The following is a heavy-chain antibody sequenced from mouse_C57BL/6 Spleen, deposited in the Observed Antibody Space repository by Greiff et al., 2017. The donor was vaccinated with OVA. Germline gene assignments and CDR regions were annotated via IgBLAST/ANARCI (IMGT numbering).Heavy chain of an antibody. J-gene: IGHJ4*01. CDR3: ARRDNWALYAMDY. CDR2: IYPGSGST. V-gene: IGHV1-55*01. D-gene: IGHD4-1*01. CDR1: GYTFTSYW. Sequence: QVQLQQPGAELVKPGASVKMSCKASGYTFTSYWITWVKQRPGQGLEWIGDIYPGSGSTNYNEKFKSKATLTVDTSSSTAYMQLSSLTSEDSAVYYCARRDNWALYAMDYWGQGTSVTVSS.